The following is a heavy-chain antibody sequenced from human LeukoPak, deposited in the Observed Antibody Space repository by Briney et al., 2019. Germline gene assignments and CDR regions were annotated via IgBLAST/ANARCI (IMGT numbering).Heavy chain of an antibody. CDR1: GGSFSGYY. D-gene: IGHD2-15*01. CDR2: INHSGST. J-gene: IGHJ4*02. CDR3: ARRNRYCSGGSCYGALDY. Sequence: SETLSLTCAVYGGSFSGYYWSWIRQPPGKGLEWIGEINHSGSTNYNPSLQSRVTISVDTSKNQFSLKLSSVTAADTAVYYCARRNRYCSGGSCYGALDYWGQGTLVTVSS. V-gene: IGHV4-34*01.